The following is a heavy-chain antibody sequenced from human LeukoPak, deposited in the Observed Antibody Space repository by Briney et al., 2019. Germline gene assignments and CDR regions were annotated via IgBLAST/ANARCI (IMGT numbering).Heavy chain of an antibody. CDR1: GGSISSSNW. CDR3: ARDSRPLRRYYYYGMDV. V-gene: IGHV4-4*02. Sequence: ASETLSLTCAVSGGSISSSNWWSWVRQPPGKGLEWIGEIYHSGSTNYNPSLKSRVTISVDTSKNQFSLKLSSVTAADTAVYYCARDSRPLRRYYYYGMDVWGQGTTVTVSS. J-gene: IGHJ6*02. CDR2: IYHSGST.